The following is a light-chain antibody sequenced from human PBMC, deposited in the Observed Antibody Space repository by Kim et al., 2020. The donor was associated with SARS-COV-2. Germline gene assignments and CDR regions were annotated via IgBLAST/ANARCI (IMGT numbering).Light chain of an antibody. Sequence: AAIGERVTITCPARQDINYYLNWYQQKPGEAPKLLIYDVFKLEAGVPSRFSGSGSGTDFTFTISSLQPEDIATYFCQQYDNLPITFGQGTRLEIK. V-gene: IGKV1-33*01. J-gene: IGKJ5*01. CDR1: QDINYY. CDR2: DVF. CDR3: QQYDNLPIT.